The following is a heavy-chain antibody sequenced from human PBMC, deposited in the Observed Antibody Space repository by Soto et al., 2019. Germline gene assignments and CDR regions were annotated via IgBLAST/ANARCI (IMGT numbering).Heavy chain of an antibody. CDR1: GGSISSGGYY. CDR2: IYYSGST. CDR3: ARAKGAGGYYYYGMDV. V-gene: IGHV4-31*03. D-gene: IGHD3-10*01. J-gene: IGHJ6*02. Sequence: QVQLQESGPGLVKPSQTLSLTCTVSGGSISSGGYYWSWIRQHPGKGLEWIGYIYYSGSTYYNPYLKSRVTISVDTSKNQFSLKLSSVTAADTAVYYCARAKGAGGYYYYGMDVWGQGTTVTVSS.